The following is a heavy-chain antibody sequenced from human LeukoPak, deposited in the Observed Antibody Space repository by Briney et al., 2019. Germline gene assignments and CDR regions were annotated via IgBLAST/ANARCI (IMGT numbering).Heavy chain of an antibody. J-gene: IGHJ4*02. V-gene: IGHV4-4*02. CDR1: GGSISSSNR. CDR3: ARRHPYYYGSGTYSRED. D-gene: IGHD3-10*01. CDR2: IYHSGTT. Sequence: SGTLSLTCAVSGGSISSSNRWTWVRQPPGKGLEWLGEIYHSGTTNFNPSLKSRVTISVDKSKNQFSLNLRSVTAADTAIYFCARRHPYYYGSGTYSREDWGQGTLVTVSS.